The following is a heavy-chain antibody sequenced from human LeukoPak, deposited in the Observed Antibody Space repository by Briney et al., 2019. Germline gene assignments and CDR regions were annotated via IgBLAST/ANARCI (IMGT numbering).Heavy chain of an antibody. CDR1: AFTFSSHE. D-gene: IGHD6-19*01. CDR3: ARGAATGWSNDY. J-gene: IGHJ4*02. Sequence: GGSLRLSCAASAFTFSSHEMNWVRQAPGKGLEWISYISGSGSNIYYADSVRGRFTTSRGNAKNSLYLQMNSLRADDTAIYYCARGAATGWSNDYWGQGILVTVSS. CDR2: ISGSGSNI. V-gene: IGHV3-48*03.